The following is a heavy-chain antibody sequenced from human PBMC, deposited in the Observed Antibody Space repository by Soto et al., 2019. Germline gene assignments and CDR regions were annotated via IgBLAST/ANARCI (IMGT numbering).Heavy chain of an antibody. CDR3: AKTPLAAAGTFYLDY. CDR2: INARNGNT. V-gene: IGHV1-3*01. CDR1: VYNFTSYA. Sequence: ASVKVSCKASVYNFTSYAMHWLRQAPGQRLECMRWINARNGNTKYSHKFQCRVTITRDTYARTADMELSRLRSEDTAVYYCAKTPLAAAGTFYLDYWTLGPFVTVAS. J-gene: IGHJ4*02. D-gene: IGHD6-13*01.